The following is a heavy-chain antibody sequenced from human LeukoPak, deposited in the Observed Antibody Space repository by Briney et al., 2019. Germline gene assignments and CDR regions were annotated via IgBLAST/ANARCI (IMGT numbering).Heavy chain of an antibody. CDR3: ARQKFGDYNYMDV. V-gene: IGHV3-11*04. D-gene: IGHD3-10*01. CDR1: GFNFRDYY. J-gene: IGHJ6*03. Sequence: PGRSLRVSCAASGFNFRDYYMSWLRQAPGKGLEWISHISGTGKTSKYAESMEGRFTISRDNSNHLLYLQMTSLRAEDTAVYFCARQKFGDYNYMDVWGKGTTVTVSS. CDR2: ISGTGKTS.